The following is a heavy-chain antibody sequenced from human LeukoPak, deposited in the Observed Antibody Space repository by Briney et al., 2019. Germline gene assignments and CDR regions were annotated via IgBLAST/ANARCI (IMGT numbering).Heavy chain of an antibody. V-gene: IGHV3-15*01. CDR3: TTELYCSSTTCPLTFDT. CDR2: VKSENDGGTT. J-gene: IGHJ4*02. D-gene: IGHD2-2*01. Sequence: GGCLRLSCAASSVTFSKTWGSWVRQAPGQGLEWVGRVKSENDGGTTEYAAPVKGRFTISRDDSKKTVYLQMNSLKTEDTAMYFCTTELYCSSTTCPLTFDTWGQGTLVTVSA. CDR1: SVTFSKTW.